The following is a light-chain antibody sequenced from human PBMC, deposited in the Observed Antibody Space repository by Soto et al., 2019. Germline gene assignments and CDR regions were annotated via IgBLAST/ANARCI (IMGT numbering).Light chain of an antibody. CDR3: QQRSNWPIT. CDR1: QSVSTY. J-gene: IGKJ5*01. CDR2: DTF. Sequence: TQSPATLSLSPGERATLSCWASQSVSTYLAWYQQKPGQAPRLLIYDTFNRATGIPARFSGSGSGTDFTLTINNLQPEDFAVYYCQQRSNWPITFGQGTRLEIK. V-gene: IGKV3-11*01.